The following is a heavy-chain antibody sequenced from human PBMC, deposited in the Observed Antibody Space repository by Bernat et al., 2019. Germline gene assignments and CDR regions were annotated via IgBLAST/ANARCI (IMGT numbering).Heavy chain of an antibody. D-gene: IGHD3-10*01. Sequence: QVQLVESGGGLVTPGGSLTLSCAASGFTFSDYYMSWVRQAPGKGLEWISHISSSGDTTYYSDSVKGRFTISRDNAKNSLHLQMNSLTAEDTAVYYCARDPTRGDDAFDIWGKGTMVTVSS. CDR2: ISSSGDTT. J-gene: IGHJ3*02. CDR3: ARDPTRGDDAFDI. V-gene: IGHV3-11*01. CDR1: GFTFSDYY.